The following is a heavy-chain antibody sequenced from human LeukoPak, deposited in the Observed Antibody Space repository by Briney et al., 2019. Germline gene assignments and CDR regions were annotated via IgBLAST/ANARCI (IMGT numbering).Heavy chain of an antibody. CDR1: GGYFSGYY. D-gene: IGHD4-17*01. CDR2: INHSGST. J-gene: IGHJ5*02. Sequence: SETLSLTCAVYGGYFSGYYWSWIRQPPGKGLEWIGEINHSGSTNYNPSLKSRVTISVDTSKNQFSLKLTSVTAADTAVYYCASHGGTRDYGDYSTGNWFDPWGQGTLVTVSS. V-gene: IGHV4-34*01. CDR3: ASHGGTRDYGDYSTGNWFDP.